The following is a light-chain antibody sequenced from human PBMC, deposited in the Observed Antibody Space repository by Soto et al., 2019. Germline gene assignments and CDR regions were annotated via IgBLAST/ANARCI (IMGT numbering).Light chain of an antibody. J-gene: IGKJ1*01. CDR2: GAS. CDR3: QQYRTSPWT. CDR1: QSVSSY. Sequence: EIVLTQSPATLSLSPGERATLSCRASQSVSSYLAWYQQRPGQAPSLLIYGASSRATGIPDRFSGSGSGTDFTLTIGRLEPEDFALYYCQQYRTSPWTFGQGTKVDI. V-gene: IGKV3-20*01.